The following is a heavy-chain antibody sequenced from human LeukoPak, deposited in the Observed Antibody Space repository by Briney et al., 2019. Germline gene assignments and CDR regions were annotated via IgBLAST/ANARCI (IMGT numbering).Heavy chain of an antibody. V-gene: IGHV3-30*18. CDR1: GFTFSSYG. D-gene: IGHD3-22*01. CDR3: AKETPYYYDSSGPHSTMALDY. J-gene: IGHJ4*02. CDR2: ISYDGSNK. Sequence: GGSLRLSCAASGFTFSSYGMHWVRQAPGKGLEWVAVISYDGSNKYYADSVKGRFTISRDNSKNTLYLQMNSLRAEDTAVYYCAKETPYYYDSSGPHSTMALDYWGQGTLVTVSS.